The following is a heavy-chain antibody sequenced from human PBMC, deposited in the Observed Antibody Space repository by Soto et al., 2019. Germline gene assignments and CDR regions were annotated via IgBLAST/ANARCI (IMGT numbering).Heavy chain of an antibody. V-gene: IGHV1-3*01. CDR1: GYTFTSYA. J-gene: IGHJ6*02. D-gene: IGHD3-10*01. Sequence: ASVKVSCKASGYTFTSYAMHWVRQAPGQRLEWMGWINAGNGNTKYSQKFQGRVTTTRDTSASTACMELSSLRSEDTAVYYCARGMIRGVITSTGMDVWGQGTTVTVSS. CDR3: ARGMIRGVITSTGMDV. CDR2: INAGNGNT.